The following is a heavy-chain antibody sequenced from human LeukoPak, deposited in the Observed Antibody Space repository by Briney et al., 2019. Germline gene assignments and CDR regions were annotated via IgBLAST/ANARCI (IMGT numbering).Heavy chain of an antibody. V-gene: IGHV1-69*05. J-gene: IGHJ6*03. Sequence: GASVKVSCKASGGTIRGFVINWMRQAPGEGLEWMGRINTLSGTTNYTQKFQGRVTMTTDESTTTVFMELSRLTSEDTAVYYCTRGDDFLAAYNYMDVWARGPRSSSP. CDR3: TRGDDFLAAYNYMDV. CDR2: INTLSGTT. D-gene: IGHD3-9*01. CDR1: GGTIRGFV.